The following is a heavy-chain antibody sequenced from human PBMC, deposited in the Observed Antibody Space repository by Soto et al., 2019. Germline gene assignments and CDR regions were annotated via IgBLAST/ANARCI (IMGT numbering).Heavy chain of an antibody. Sequence: GGSLRLSCAASGFIFSNAWMSWVRQAPGKGLEWVGLIKNKIDGGTTDYAAPVKGRFTISRDDSKNTLYLQMNSLKTEDTAVYYCTIDSVLGGIAAAPFDYWGQGTLVTVSS. D-gene: IGHD6-13*01. CDR2: IKNKIDGGTT. CDR1: GFIFSNAW. V-gene: IGHV3-15*01. CDR3: TIDSVLGGIAAAPFDY. J-gene: IGHJ4*02.